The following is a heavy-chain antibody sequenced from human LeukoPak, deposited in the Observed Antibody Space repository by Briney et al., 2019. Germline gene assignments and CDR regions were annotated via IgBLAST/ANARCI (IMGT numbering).Heavy chain of an antibody. J-gene: IGHJ3*01. D-gene: IGHD2-8*01. V-gene: IGHV4-4*02. CDR3: ARSTFTNLGAAFDV. CDR1: GDSITNTNW. Sequence: SETLSLTCDVSGDSITNTNWWNWVRQSPGKGLKWIGEISHSGNTNYNPSLKSRVTISLDRSKKQFSLKLSSVTAADTAVYYCARSTFTNLGAAFDVWGQGTMVAVSS. CDR2: ISHSGNT.